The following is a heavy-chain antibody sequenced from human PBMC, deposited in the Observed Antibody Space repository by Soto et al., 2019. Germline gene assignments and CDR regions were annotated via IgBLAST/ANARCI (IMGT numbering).Heavy chain of an antibody. CDR1: GGSISSSSYY. D-gene: IGHD4-17*01. J-gene: IGHJ4*02. Sequence: SETLSLTCTVSGGSISSSSYYWGWIRQPPGKGLEWIGSIYYSGSTYYNPSLKSRVTISVDTSKNQFSLKLSSVTAADTAVYYCARRGADYGGYFDYWGQGTLVTVSS. CDR2: IYYSGST. CDR3: ARRGADYGGYFDY. V-gene: IGHV4-39*01.